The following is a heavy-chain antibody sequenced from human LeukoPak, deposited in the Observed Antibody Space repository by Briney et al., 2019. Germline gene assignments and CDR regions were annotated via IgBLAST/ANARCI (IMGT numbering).Heavy chain of an antibody. J-gene: IGHJ6*02. V-gene: IGHV4-30-4*01. CDR2: IYYSGST. CDR1: GGSISSGDYY. Sequence: PSETLSLTCTVSGGSISSGDYYWGWIRQPPGKGLEWIGYIYYSGSTYYNPSLKSRVTISVDTSKDQLSLKLSSVTAADTAVYYCARGPSGDLGYYYYYGMDVWGQGTTVTVSS. CDR3: ARGPSGDLGYYYYYGMDV. D-gene: IGHD4-17*01.